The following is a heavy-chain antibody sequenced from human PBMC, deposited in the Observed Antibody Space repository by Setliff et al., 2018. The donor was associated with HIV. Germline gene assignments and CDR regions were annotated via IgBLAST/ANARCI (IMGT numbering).Heavy chain of an antibody. J-gene: IGHJ4*02. CDR1: GHSITSDYQ. V-gene: IGHV4-38-2*02. CDR2: IYHSGST. D-gene: IGHD4-17*01. CDR3: VRVDYGDYDFDY. Sequence: PSETLSLTCTVSGHSITSDYQWGWIRQPPGKGLEWIGSIYHSGSTYYNSSLKSRVTISVDTTKSQISLKLISVTAADTAVFYCVRVDYGDYDFDYWGQGTLVTVSS.